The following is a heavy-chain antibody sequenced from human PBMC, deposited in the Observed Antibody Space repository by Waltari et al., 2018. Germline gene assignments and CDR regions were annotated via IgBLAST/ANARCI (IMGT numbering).Heavy chain of an antibody. V-gene: IGHV3-7*01. CDR2: INLDGDVK. Sequence: EVQLVESGGALVQPGGSLRLSCAASGFSLSSYWMNRVRQAPGKGLEWVAIINLDGDVKHYVDSGKGRFTISRDNIKNSLYLQMNSLRAEDTAVYYCARGQGYLIDYWGQGTLVTVSS. CDR1: GFSLSSYW. CDR3: ARGQGYLIDY. J-gene: IGHJ4*02. D-gene: IGHD3-22*01.